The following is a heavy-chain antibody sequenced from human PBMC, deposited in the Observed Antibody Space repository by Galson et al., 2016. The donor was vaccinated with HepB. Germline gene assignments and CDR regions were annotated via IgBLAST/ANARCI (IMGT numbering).Heavy chain of an antibody. V-gene: IGHV3-33*08. CDR2: ISYDGNNR. Sequence: SLRLSCATSGFTFNNYGINRVRQAPGKGLEWVAVISYDGNNRHYADAVKGRFTISRDSPTNTVYLQMNSLRADDTAVYFCARDRGLLHYYYGMDVWGQGTTVTVSS. CDR3: ARDRGLLHYYYGMDV. J-gene: IGHJ6*02. D-gene: IGHD4-17*01. CDR1: GFTFNNYG.